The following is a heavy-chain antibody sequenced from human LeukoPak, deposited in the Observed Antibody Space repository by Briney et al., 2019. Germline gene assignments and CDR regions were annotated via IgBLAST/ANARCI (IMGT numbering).Heavy chain of an antibody. CDR3: ARGGLLYDSSGYCDT. CDR2: IYYSGST. J-gene: IGHJ5*02. D-gene: IGHD3-22*01. CDR1: GGSIKSNY. Sequence: SRTLSLTCSVSGGSIKSNYWNWFRQTPGKGLEWIGDIYYSGSTTYNPSLKRRVTISVDTSKNEFSLEVRSVTAADTAVYYCARGGLLYDSSGYCDTWGQGTLVTVSS. V-gene: IGHV4-59*01.